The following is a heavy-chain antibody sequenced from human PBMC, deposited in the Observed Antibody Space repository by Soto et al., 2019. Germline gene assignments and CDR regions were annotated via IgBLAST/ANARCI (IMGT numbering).Heavy chain of an antibody. CDR2: IKQDGSEK. J-gene: IGHJ6*02. CDR1: GFTFSSYW. D-gene: IGHD3-22*01. V-gene: IGHV3-7*04. CDR3: ARFYYDSSGYLPSPYYYYYGMDV. Sequence: GGSLRLSCAASGFTFSSYWMSGVRQDPGKGLEWVANIKQDGSEKYYVDSVKGRFTISRDNAKNSLYLQMNSLRAEDTAVYYCARFYYDSSGYLPSPYYYYYGMDVWGQGTTVTVSS.